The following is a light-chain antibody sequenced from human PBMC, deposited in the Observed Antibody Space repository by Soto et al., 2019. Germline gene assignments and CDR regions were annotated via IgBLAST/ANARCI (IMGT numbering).Light chain of an antibody. Sequence: QSALTQPASVSGSPGQSITISCTGTSSDIGSGYAYVSWYQQHPGKAPKVIIYEVRHRPSSVSSRFSGSRSGNTASLTISGLQAEDEAHYYCCSYLGSTAVFGGGTQLTVL. CDR1: SSDIGSGYAY. CDR2: EVR. V-gene: IGLV2-14*01. J-gene: IGLJ7*01. CDR3: CSYLGSTAV.